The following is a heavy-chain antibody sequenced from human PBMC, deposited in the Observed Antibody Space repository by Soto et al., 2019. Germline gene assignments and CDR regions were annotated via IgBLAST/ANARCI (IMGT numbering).Heavy chain of an antibody. CDR3: ARTLYYYDSSGYYDRASYFDY. CDR2: INHSGST. V-gene: IGHV4-34*01. D-gene: IGHD3-22*01. Sequence: PSETLSLTCAVYGGSFSGYYWSWIRQPPGKGLEWIGEINHSGSTNYNPSLKSRVTISVDTSKNQFSLKLSSVTAADTAVYYCARTLYYYDSSGYYDRASYFDYWGQGTLVTVSS. CDR1: GGSFSGYY. J-gene: IGHJ4*02.